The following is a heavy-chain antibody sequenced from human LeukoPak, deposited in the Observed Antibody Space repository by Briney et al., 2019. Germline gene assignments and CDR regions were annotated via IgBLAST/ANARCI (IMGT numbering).Heavy chain of an antibody. Sequence: PSETLSLTCAVYGGSFSGYYWSWIRQPPGKGLEWIGEINHSGSTNYNPSLKSRVTISVDTSKNQFSLKLSSVTAADTAVYSCARGLPTYYYDSSGYYYYYYGMDVWGQGTTVTVSS. CDR1: GGSFSGYY. CDR2: INHSGST. J-gene: IGHJ6*02. CDR3: ARGLPTYYYDSSGYYYYYYGMDV. D-gene: IGHD3-22*01. V-gene: IGHV4-34*01.